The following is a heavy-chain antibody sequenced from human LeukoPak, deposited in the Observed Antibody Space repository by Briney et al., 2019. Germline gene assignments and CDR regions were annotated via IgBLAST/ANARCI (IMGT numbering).Heavy chain of an antibody. CDR1: GYTFTGYY. CDR3: ARARQQQSYYYYMDV. D-gene: IGHD6-13*01. V-gene: IGHV1-2*02. J-gene: IGHJ6*03. CDR2: INPNSGGT. Sequence: ASVKVSCTASGYTFTGYYMHWVRQAPGQGLEWMGWINPNSGGTNYAQKFQGRVTMTRDASISTAYMELSRLRSDDTAVYYCARARQQQSYYYYMDVWGKGTTVTISS.